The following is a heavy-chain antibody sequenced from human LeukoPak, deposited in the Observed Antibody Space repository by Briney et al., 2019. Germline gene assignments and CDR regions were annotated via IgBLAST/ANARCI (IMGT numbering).Heavy chain of an antibody. J-gene: IGHJ3*02. Sequence: ASVKVSCKASGYTFTTYGISWVRQAPGQGLEWMGWISAYNGNINYAQNLQGRVTMTTDTSTSTAYIELRSLRSDDTAMYYCARDLDPAITLLRGVPDAFDIWGQGTMVTVSS. CDR2: ISAYNGNI. V-gene: IGHV1-18*01. CDR1: GYTFTTYG. CDR3: ARDLDPAITLLRGVPDAFDI. D-gene: IGHD3-10*01.